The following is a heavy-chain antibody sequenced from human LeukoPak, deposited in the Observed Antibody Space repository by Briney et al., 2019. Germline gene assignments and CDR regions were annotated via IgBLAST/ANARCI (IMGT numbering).Heavy chain of an antibody. CDR1: GFTFSDYY. CDR3: AKDPTPAYGMDV. J-gene: IGHJ6*02. CDR2: ISSSGSTI. V-gene: IGHV3-11*01. Sequence: GGSLRLSCAASGFTFSDYYMSWIRQAPGKGLEWVSYISSSGSTICYADSVKGRFTISRDNSKNTLYLQMNSLRAEDTAVYYCAKDPTPAYGMDVWGQGTTVTVSS.